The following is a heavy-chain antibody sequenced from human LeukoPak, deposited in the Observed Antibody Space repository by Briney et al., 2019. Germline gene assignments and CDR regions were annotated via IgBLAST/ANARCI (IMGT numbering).Heavy chain of an antibody. D-gene: IGHD6-6*01. J-gene: IGHJ4*02. V-gene: IGHV4-39*01. CDR3: ARHIEYQTSFDY. CDR1: GGSISSSSYY. Sequence: SETLSPTCTVSGGSISSSSYYWGRIRQPPGEGLEWIGSSCYSGSTSYNPSLKSRVTISVDTSKNQFSLKPSSVTAADTAVYYSARHIEYQTSFDYWGRGPLVTVS. CDR2: SCYSGST.